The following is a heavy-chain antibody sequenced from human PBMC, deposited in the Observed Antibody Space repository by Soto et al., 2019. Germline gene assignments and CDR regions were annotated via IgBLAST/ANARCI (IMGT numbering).Heavy chain of an antibody. J-gene: IGHJ5*02. D-gene: IGHD3-3*01. Sequence: TLSLACPVSGVSISSGDYYWSWIREPPGKGLEWIGYIYYSGSTYYNPSLKSRVTISVGTSKNQFSLKLSSVTAADTAVYYCARDKGITIFGIGWFDPWGQGTLVTVSS. V-gene: IGHV4-30-4*01. CDR3: ARDKGITIFGIGWFDP. CDR2: IYYSGST. CDR1: GVSISSGDYY.